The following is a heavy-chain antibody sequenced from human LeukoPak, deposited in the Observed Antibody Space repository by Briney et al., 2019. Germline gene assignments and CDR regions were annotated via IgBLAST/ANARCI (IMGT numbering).Heavy chain of an antibody. CDR3: AGPTMVHYDAFDI. Sequence: GESLKISCKGSGYSFTSYWIGWVRQMPGKGLEWMGIIYPGDSDTRYSPSFQGQVTISADKSISTAYLQWSSLKASDTAMYYCAGPTMVHYDAFDIWGQGTMVTVSS. V-gene: IGHV5-51*01. CDR1: GYSFTSYW. CDR2: IYPGDSDT. D-gene: IGHD3-10*01. J-gene: IGHJ3*02.